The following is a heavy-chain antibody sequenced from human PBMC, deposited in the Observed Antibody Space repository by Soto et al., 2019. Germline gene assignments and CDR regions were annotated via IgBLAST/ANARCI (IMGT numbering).Heavy chain of an antibody. CDR3: ARLDQMYYYGSDDY. CDR1: EFSFSSFT. Sequence: GGSLRLSCAASEFSFSSFTMSWVRQAPGKGLEWVSSITTSSDYIFYADSVKGRFTISRDNAKSSLFLQMDSLRAEDTAVYYCARLDQMYYYGSDDYWGQGTLVTVSS. J-gene: IGHJ4*02. CDR2: ITTSSDYI. D-gene: IGHD3-10*01. V-gene: IGHV3-21*06.